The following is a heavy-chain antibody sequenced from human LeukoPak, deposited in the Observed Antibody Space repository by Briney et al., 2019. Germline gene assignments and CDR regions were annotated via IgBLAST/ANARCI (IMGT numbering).Heavy chain of an antibody. J-gene: IGHJ4*02. Sequence: GGSLRLSCAASGFTVSSNYMSWVRQAPGKGLEWVSVIYSGGSTYYADSVKGRFTISRDNSKNTLYLQMNSLRAEDTAVYYCAKDVNYDSSGYQDYWGQGTLVTVSS. CDR1: GFTVSSNY. V-gene: IGHV3-53*01. CDR2: IYSGGST. D-gene: IGHD3-22*01. CDR3: AKDVNYDSSGYQDY.